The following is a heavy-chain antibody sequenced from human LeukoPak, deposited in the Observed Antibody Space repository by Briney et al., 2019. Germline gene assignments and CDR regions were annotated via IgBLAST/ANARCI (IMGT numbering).Heavy chain of an antibody. J-gene: IGHJ5*02. V-gene: IGHV3-30*18. Sequence: GRSLRLSCAASGFTFSSYGMHWVRQAPGKGLEWVAAISYDGSNKYYADSVKGRFTISRDNSKNTLYLQMNSLRAEDTAVYYCAKDLSYANWFDPWGQGTLVTVSS. CDR1: GFTFSSYG. D-gene: IGHD1-26*01. CDR3: AKDLSYANWFDP. CDR2: ISYDGSNK.